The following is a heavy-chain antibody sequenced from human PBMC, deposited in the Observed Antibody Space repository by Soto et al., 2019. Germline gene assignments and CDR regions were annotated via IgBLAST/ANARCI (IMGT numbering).Heavy chain of an antibody. CDR1: GYSFTSYW. V-gene: IGHV5-10-1*03. Sequence: EVQLVQSGAEVKKPGESLRISCKGSGYSFTSYWISWVRQMPGKGLEWMGRIDPSDSYTNYSPSFQGHVTIAADKSISPAYQQWSSLEAPDTALYYCAGKGGGHDDWGQGTMVTVSP. D-gene: IGHD2-15*01. CDR3: AGKGGGHDD. J-gene: IGHJ4*02. CDR2: IDPSDSYT.